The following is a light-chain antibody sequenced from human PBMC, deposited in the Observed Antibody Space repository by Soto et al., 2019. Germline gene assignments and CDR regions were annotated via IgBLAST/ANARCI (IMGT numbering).Light chain of an antibody. J-gene: IGKJ2*01. CDR3: QRYDISPFP. V-gene: IGKV3-20*01. Sequence: EIVLTQSPGTLSLSPGERDTLSCRASQSVSSTYLAWYQQKPGQAPRLLIYGASSRATGIPDRFSGSGSGTDFTLTISRLEPEDCAVYYCQRYDISPFPFGQGTKLEIK. CDR2: GAS. CDR1: QSVSSTY.